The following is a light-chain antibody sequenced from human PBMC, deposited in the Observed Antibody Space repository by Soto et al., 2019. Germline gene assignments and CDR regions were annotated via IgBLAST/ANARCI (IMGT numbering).Light chain of an antibody. J-gene: IGKJ1*01. Sequence: EIVLTQSPVTLSLSPGERGTLSCRASQSLTSDYLAWYQQKPGQTPRLLIHGASSRATGIPDRFSGSGSGTDFTLTISRLEPEDSAVYYCQQSGRPFGQGTKVDIK. CDR2: GAS. V-gene: IGKV3-20*01. CDR1: QSLTSDY. CDR3: QQSGRP.